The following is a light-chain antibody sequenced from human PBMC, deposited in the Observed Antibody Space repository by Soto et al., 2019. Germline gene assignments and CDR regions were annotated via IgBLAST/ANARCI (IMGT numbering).Light chain of an antibody. CDR2: DVS. Sequence: QPALAQPASVSGSPGQSITISCTGTSSDVGGYNYVSWYQQHPGKAPKLMIYDVSNRPSGVSNRFSGSKSGNTASLTISGLQAEDEADYYCSSYPRRSRSTYVFRSGT. CDR3: SSYPRRSRSTYV. CDR1: SSDVGGYNY. J-gene: IGLJ1*01. V-gene: IGLV2-14*01.